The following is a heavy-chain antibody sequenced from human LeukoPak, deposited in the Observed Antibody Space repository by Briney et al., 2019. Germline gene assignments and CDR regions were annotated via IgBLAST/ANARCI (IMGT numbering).Heavy chain of an antibody. CDR3: ARDLPGNYPGWFDP. CDR2: IYTSGST. J-gene: IGHJ5*02. CDR1: GGSISSYY. D-gene: IGHD1-7*01. V-gene: IGHV4-4*07. Sequence: SETLSLTRTVSGGSISSYYWSWIRQPAGKGLEWIGRIYTSGSTNYNPSLKSRVTMSVDTSKNQFSLKLTSVTASDTAMYYCARDLPGNYPGWFDPWGQGTLVTVSS.